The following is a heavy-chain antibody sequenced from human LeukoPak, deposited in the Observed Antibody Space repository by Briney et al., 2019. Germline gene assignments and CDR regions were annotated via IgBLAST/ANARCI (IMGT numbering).Heavy chain of an antibody. J-gene: IGHJ6*03. Sequence: SETLSLTCTVSGGSISSSSYYWGWIRQPPGKGLEWIGSIYYSGSTYYNPSLKSRVTISVDTSKNQFSLKLSSVTAADTAVYYCARQEMVKDYYYYYMDVWGKGTTVTISS. D-gene: IGHD5-18*01. CDR1: GGSISSSSYY. V-gene: IGHV4-39*01. CDR3: ARQEMVKDYYYYYMDV. CDR2: IYYSGST.